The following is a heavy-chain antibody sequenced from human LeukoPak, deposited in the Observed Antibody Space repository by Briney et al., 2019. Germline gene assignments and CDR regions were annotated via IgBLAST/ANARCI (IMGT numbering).Heavy chain of an antibody. J-gene: IGHJ4*02. CDR2: IYYSGST. D-gene: IGHD1-26*01. CDR3: ARDSSSGSYGH. Sequence: SETLSLTCTVSGGSISSYYWSWIRQPPGKGLEWIGYIYYSGSTNYNPSLKSRVSISRDTSNNFFSLRLRSVTAADTAVYYCARDSSSGSYGHWGQGTLVTVSS. CDR1: GGSISSYY. V-gene: IGHV4-59*01.